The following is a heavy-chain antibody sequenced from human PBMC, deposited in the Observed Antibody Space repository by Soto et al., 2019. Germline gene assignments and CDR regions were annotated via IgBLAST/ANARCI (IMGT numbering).Heavy chain of an antibody. V-gene: IGHV4-34*01. J-gene: IGHJ4*02. Sequence: SETLSLACAVCGGSFTGYYWSWIRQPPGKGLEWIGEINHSGSTNYNPSLKSRVTISVDTSKNQFSLKLSSVTAADTAVYYCARGRIPTDYWGQGTLVTVSS. CDR2: INHSGST. CDR3: ARGRIPTDY. D-gene: IGHD2-15*01. CDR1: GGSFTGYY.